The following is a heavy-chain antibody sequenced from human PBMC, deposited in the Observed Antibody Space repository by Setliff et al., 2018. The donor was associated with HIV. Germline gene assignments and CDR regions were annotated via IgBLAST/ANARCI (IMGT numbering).Heavy chain of an antibody. CDR3: ARDDSGYYYDY. V-gene: IGHV4-61*09. D-gene: IGHD3-22*01. CDR2: IYSRGPT. CDR1: GASITSGSYY. Sequence: TLSLTCNVSGASITSGSYYWSWIRRPAGKGLEWIGHIYSRGPTNYNPSLRSRVIISVDTSKNQLSLSLSSVTAADTAVYYCARDDSGYYYDYWGQGKLVTVSS. J-gene: IGHJ4*02.